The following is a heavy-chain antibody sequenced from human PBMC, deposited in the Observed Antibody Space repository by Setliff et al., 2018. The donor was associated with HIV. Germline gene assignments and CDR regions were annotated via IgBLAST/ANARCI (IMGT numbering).Heavy chain of an antibody. V-gene: IGHV4-38-2*01. CDR1: GYSISSAYY. CDR3: ARRGDGYNYYWYFDI. CDR2: IYHSGGT. Sequence: KTSETLSLTCAVSGYSISSAYYWGWIRQPPGKGLEWIGSIYHSGGTYYNPSLKSRVTISVDTSKNQFSLKLSSVTAADTAVYYCARRGDGYNYYWYFDIWGRGTLVTVSS. J-gene: IGHJ2*01. D-gene: IGHD5-12*01.